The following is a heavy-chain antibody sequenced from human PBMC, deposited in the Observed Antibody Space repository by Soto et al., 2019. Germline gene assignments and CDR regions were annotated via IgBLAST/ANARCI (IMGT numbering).Heavy chain of an antibody. CDR1: GLTFSSYS. V-gene: IGHV3-21*01. J-gene: IGHJ3*02. D-gene: IGHD4-17*01. Sequence: EVQLVESGGGLVKPGGSLRLSWAASGLTFSSYSMNWVRQAPGKGLEWVSSISSSSSYIYYADSVKGRFTISRDNAKNSLYLQMNSLRAEDTAVYYCARDTDYGDYVDAFDIWGQGTMVTVSS. CDR2: ISSSSSYI. CDR3: ARDTDYGDYVDAFDI.